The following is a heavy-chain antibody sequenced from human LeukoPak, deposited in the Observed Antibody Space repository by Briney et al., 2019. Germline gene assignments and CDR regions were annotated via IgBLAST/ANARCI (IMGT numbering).Heavy chain of an antibody. CDR3: ARPYYSDSSGYYYDY. J-gene: IGHJ4*02. Sequence: SETLSLTCTVSGGSVSNYYWSWIRQPPGEGLEWIGYIYYTGNTNYNPSLKSRVIISVDTPKNQFSLKLSSVTAADTAVYYCARPYYSDSSGYYYDYWGQGTLVTVSS. D-gene: IGHD3-22*01. CDR1: GGSVSNYY. CDR2: IYYTGNT. V-gene: IGHV4-59*02.